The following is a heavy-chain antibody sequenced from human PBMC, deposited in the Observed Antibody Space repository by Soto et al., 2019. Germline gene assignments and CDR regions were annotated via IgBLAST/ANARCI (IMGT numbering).Heavy chain of an antibody. CDR2: FYYSGST. Sequence: PSETLSLTCTLSGDSISSYYWSWIRQPPGKGLEWIGYFYYSGSTNYNPSLKSRVTISVDTSKNQFSLKLSSVTAADTAVYYCAREFSTVTNYGMDVWGQGTTVTVSS. CDR3: AREFSTVTNYGMDV. D-gene: IGHD4-17*01. CDR1: GDSISSYY. V-gene: IGHV4-59*01. J-gene: IGHJ6*02.